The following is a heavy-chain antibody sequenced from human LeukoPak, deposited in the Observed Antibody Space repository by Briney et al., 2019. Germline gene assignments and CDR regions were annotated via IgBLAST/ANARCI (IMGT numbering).Heavy chain of an antibody. CDR2: ISTSGSTI. D-gene: IGHD3-10*01. J-gene: IGHJ4*02. V-gene: IGHV3-48*02. CDR3: ARGPPMFTN. CDR1: GFPFSRYS. Sequence: PGGSLRLSCAASGFPFSRYSMNWVRQGPGEGLEWVSYISTSGSTIYYADSVKGRFTISRDNAKNSLYLQMNGLRDEDTAVYYCARGPPMFTNWGQGTLVTVSS.